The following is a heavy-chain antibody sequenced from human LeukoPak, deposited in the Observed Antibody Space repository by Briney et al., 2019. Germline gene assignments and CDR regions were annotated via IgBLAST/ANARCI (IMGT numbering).Heavy chain of an antibody. D-gene: IGHD7-27*01. CDR1: GFDISTCW. V-gene: IGHV3-7*01. CDR3: ARTLSWGWFDP. CDR2: IKMDGSET. J-gene: IGHJ5*02. Sequence: GGSLQLSCAASGFDISTCWMTWARQAPGKGLEWVANIKMDGSETFYVPSVKPLFTISRDNAKTSLYLQMNGLRADDSAVYYCARTLSWGWFDPWGQGTLVTVSS.